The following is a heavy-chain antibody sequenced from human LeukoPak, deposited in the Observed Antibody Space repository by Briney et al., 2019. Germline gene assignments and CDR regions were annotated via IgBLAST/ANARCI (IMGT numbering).Heavy chain of an antibody. V-gene: IGHV4-39*07. Sequence: SETLSLTCTVSSGSISSDSYYWGWIRQPPGKGLEWIGNIYYSGSTSYNPSLKSRVTISVDTSKNQFSLKLSSVTAADTAMYYCARVASIAVTGTFDYWGQGTLVFVST. CDR2: IYYSGST. D-gene: IGHD6-19*01. CDR3: ARVASIAVTGTFDY. CDR1: SGSISSDSYY. J-gene: IGHJ4*02.